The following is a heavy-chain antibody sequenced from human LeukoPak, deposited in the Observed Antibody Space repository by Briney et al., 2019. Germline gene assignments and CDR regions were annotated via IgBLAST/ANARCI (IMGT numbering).Heavy chain of an antibody. V-gene: IGHV3-23*01. Sequence: GGSLRLSCAASGFTFSSYAMSWVRQAPGKGLEWVSAISGSGGSTYYADSVKGRFTISRDNSKNTLYLQMNSLRAEDTAVYYCAKAPISIDFWSGYYHFDYWGQGTLVTVSS. D-gene: IGHD3-3*01. CDR1: GFTFSSYA. J-gene: IGHJ4*02. CDR2: ISGSGGST. CDR3: AKAPISIDFWSGYYHFDY.